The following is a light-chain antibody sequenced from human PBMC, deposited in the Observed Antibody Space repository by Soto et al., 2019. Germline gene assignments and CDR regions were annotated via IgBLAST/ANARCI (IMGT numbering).Light chain of an antibody. CDR1: SSNIGAGYD. J-gene: IGLJ1*01. Sequence: QSVLTQTPSVSGAPGQKITMSCTGSSSNIGAGYDVHWYQQLPGAAPRLLIYADNNRPSGVPDRFSASNSGTSASLAITGLQGEDEAVYYCQSYDKRLTAYVFGTGTKVTVL. CDR2: ADN. V-gene: IGLV1-40*01. CDR3: QSYDKRLTAYV.